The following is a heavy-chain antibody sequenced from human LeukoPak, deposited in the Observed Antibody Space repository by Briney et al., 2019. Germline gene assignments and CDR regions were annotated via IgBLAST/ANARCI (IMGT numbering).Heavy chain of an antibody. V-gene: IGHV4-34*01. CDR3: ARRRVVGGYDY. J-gene: IGHJ4*02. Sequence: NPSETLSLTCAVYGGSFSGYYWSWIRQPPGKGLEWIGEINHSGSTNYNPSLKSRVTISVDTSKNQFSLKLSSVTAADTAVYYCARRRVVGGYDYWGQGTLVTVSS. CDR1: GGSFSGYY. D-gene: IGHD2-15*01. CDR2: INHSGST.